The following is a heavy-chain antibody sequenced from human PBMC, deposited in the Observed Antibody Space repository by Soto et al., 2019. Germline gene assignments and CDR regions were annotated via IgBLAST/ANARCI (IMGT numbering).Heavy chain of an antibody. Sequence: GGSLRLSCAASGFTFSSYSMNWVRQAPWKGLEWVSSISSSSYIYYADSVKGRFTISRDNAKNSLYLQMNSLRAEDTAVYYCARASRGPRFSGMDVFGQGTTVTFSS. D-gene: IGHD3-10*01. J-gene: IGHJ6*02. CDR2: ISSSSYI. CDR1: GFTFSSYS. CDR3: ARASRGPRFSGMDV. V-gene: IGHV3-21*01.